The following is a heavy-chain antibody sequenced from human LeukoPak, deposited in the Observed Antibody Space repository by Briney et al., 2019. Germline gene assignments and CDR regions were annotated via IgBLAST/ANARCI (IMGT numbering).Heavy chain of an antibody. V-gene: IGHV1-2*02. D-gene: IGHD2-15*01. CDR1: GYTFTGYY. CDR2: INPNSGGT. CDR3: ARGADDIGGGVPLTY. Sequence: GASVKVSCKASGYTFTGYYMHWVRQAPGQGLEWMGWINPNSGGTNYAQKFQGRVTMTRDTSISTAYMELSRLRSDDTAVYYCARGADDIGGGVPLTYWGQGTLVTVSS. J-gene: IGHJ4*02.